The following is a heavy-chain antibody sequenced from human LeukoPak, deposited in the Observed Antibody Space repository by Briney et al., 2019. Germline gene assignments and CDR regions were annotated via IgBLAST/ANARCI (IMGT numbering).Heavy chain of an antibody. D-gene: IGHD1-26*01. CDR1: GGTFRSYA. CDR3: ARSLMGRDYFDF. Sequence: ATVKVSCKTSGGTFRSYAINWVRQAPGQGLEWMGRIIPALTMTNYAQKFQGRVTIIADKSTSTAYMEMTSLRSEDTAVYYCARSLMGRDYFDFWGQGSQVTVS. CDR2: IIPALTMT. V-gene: IGHV1-69*04. J-gene: IGHJ4*02.